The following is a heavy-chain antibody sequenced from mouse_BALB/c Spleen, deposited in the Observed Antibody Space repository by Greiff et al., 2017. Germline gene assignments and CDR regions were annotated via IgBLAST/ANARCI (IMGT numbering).Heavy chain of an antibody. CDR2: IYPGSGST. V-gene: IGHV1-77*01. CDR1: GYTFTDYV. D-gene: IGHD1-1*01. J-gene: IGHJ2*01. Sequence: VKLVESGPELVKPGASVKMSCKASGYTFTDYVISWVKQRTGQGLEWIGEIYPGSGSTYYNEKFKGKATLTADKSSNTAYMQLSSLTSEDSAVYFCARSGTTVVATDFDYWGQGTTLTVSS. CDR3: ARSGTTVVATDFDY.